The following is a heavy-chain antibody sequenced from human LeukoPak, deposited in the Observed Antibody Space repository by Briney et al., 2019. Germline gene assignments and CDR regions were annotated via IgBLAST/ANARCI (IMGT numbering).Heavy chain of an antibody. Sequence: PGGSLRPSCAASGFTFSSYAMHWVRQAPGKGLEWVAVISYDGSNKYYADSVKGRFTISRDNSKNTLYLQMNSLRAEDTAVYYCARDFSSGWDFDYWGQGTLVTVSS. CDR3: ARDFSSGWDFDY. J-gene: IGHJ4*02. CDR1: GFTFSSYA. CDR2: ISYDGSNK. D-gene: IGHD6-19*01. V-gene: IGHV3-30-3*01.